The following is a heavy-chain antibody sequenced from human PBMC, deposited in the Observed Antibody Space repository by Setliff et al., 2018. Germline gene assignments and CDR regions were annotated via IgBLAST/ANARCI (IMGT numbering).Heavy chain of an antibody. CDR1: GYTFTGYY. CDR2: IDPSADYT. J-gene: IGHJ4*02. D-gene: IGHD3-22*01. Sequence: GASVKVSCKASGYTFTGYYLHWVRQAPGQGLEWMGIIDPSADYTNYAQKFQGSVTMTKDTSTTTGYMELSSLRSEDTAVYYCASAPLESGYYYCQGHYFDNWGQGTLGAVSS. V-gene: IGHV1-46*01. CDR3: ASAPLESGYYYCQGHYFDN.